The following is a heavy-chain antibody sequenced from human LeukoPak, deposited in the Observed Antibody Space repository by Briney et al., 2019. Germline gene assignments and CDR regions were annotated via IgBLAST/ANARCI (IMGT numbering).Heavy chain of an antibody. Sequence: SETLSLTCTVSGGSISSYYWSWIRQPPGKGLEWIGEINHSGSTNYNPSLKSRVTISVDTSKNQFSLELSSVTAADTAVYYCARLRGYRPSHFDYWGQGTLVTVSS. CDR1: GGSISSYY. D-gene: IGHD3-22*01. CDR3: ARLRGYRPSHFDY. J-gene: IGHJ4*02. V-gene: IGHV4-34*01. CDR2: INHSGST.